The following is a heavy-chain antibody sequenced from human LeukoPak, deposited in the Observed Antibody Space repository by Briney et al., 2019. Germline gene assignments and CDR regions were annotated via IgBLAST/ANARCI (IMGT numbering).Heavy chain of an antibody. CDR2: IYYSGTT. D-gene: IGHD3-9*01. Sequence: SETLSLTCTVSGGSLSTYFWTWIRQPPGKGLEWIGYIYYSGTTNYNPSLKSRVTISVDTSKNQFSLKLSSVTAADTAVYYCARLCGFGDDDILTGYYTYYFDYWGQGTLVTVSS. CDR3: ARLCGFGDDDILTGYYTYYFDY. J-gene: IGHJ4*02. CDR1: GGSLSTYF. V-gene: IGHV4-59*01.